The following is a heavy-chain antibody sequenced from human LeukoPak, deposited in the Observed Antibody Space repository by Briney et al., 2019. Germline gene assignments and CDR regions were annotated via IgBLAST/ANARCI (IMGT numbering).Heavy chain of an antibody. D-gene: IGHD2-2*01. CDR2: IDSDGSST. Sequence: GSLRPSCAASGFTFSNYWMHWVRQAPGKGLVWVSRIDSDGSSTSYADSVKGRFTISRDNAKNTLYLQMNSLRAEDTAVYYCARGRPPGSTNRGYYYYGMDVWGQGTTVTVSS. CDR3: ARGRPPGSTNRGYYYYGMDV. CDR1: GFTFSNYW. V-gene: IGHV3-74*01. J-gene: IGHJ6*02.